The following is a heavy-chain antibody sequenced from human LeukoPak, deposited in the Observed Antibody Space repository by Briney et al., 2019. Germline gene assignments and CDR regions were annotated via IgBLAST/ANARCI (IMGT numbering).Heavy chain of an antibody. CDR1: GFTFSSYS. D-gene: IGHD3-22*01. Sequence: PGGSLRLSCAASGFTFSSYSMNWVRQAPGKGLEWVSSISSSSSYIYYADSVRGRFTISRDNAKNSLYLQMNSLRAEDTAVYYRARDTATMIVSGPYPYYGMDVWGQGTTVTVSS. V-gene: IGHV3-21*01. CDR3: ARDTATMIVSGPYPYYGMDV. J-gene: IGHJ6*02. CDR2: ISSSSSYI.